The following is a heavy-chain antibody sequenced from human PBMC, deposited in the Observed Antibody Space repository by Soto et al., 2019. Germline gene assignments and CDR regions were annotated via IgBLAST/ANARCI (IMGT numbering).Heavy chain of an antibody. D-gene: IGHD6-19*01. J-gene: IGHJ4*02. CDR2: INTGNSNT. V-gene: IGHV1-3*04. Sequence: RASVKVSCKASGYTFTSYAMHWVRQAPGQRLEWMGWINTGNSNTKYSQKFQDRVTITRDTSATTAYMELSSLRSEDTAVYYCAKGGYSSGWAEVDSWGQGTLVTVSS. CDR3: AKGGYSSGWAEVDS. CDR1: GYTFTSYA.